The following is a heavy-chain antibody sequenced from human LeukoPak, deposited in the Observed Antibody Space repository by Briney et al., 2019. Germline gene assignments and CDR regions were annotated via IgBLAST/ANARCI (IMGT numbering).Heavy chain of an antibody. J-gene: IGHJ4*02. D-gene: IGHD3-10*01. CDR2: IYYSGST. CDR1: GSSISSGGYY. V-gene: IGHV4-31*03. CDR3: ARVMVRGEDY. Sequence: SQTLSLTCTVSGSSISSGGYYWSWIRQHPGKGLEWIGYIYYSGSTYYNPSLKSRVTISVDTSKNQFSLKLSSVTAADTAVYYCARVMVRGEDYWGQGTLVTVSS.